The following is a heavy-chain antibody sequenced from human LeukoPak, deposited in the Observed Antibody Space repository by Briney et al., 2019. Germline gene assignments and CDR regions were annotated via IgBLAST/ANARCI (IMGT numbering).Heavy chain of an antibody. CDR3: AKGGRYYYDSSGYRDYFDY. CDR2: ISGSGGST. Sequence: GGSLRLSCAAPGFTFSSYAMSWVRQAPEKGLEWVSAISGSGGSTYYADSVKGRFTISRDNSKNTLYLQMNSLRAEDTAVYYCAKGGRYYYDSSGYRDYFDYWGQGTLVTVSS. V-gene: IGHV3-23*01. CDR1: GFTFSSYA. D-gene: IGHD3-22*01. J-gene: IGHJ4*02.